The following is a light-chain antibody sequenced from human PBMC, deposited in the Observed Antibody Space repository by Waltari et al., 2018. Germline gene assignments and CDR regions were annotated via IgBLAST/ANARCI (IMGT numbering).Light chain of an antibody. CDR1: QSISDW. V-gene: IGKV1-5*03. J-gene: IGKJ2*01. Sequence: DIQMTQSPSSLSASVGDRVTITCRASQSISDWLAWYQQKPGKAPILLIYKASILKSGVPSRFSGSGSVTQFTLTISSLQPGDFATYYCQQYNTYSSFGQGTKLEIE. CDR3: QQYNTYSS. CDR2: KAS.